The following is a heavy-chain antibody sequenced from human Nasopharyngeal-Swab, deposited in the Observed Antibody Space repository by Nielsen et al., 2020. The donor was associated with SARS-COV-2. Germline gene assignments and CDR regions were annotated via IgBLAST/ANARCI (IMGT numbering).Heavy chain of an antibody. D-gene: IGHD2-15*01. Sequence: GESLKISCAASGFTFTSYAMNWVRHAPGKGLEWVSGMSGRGDNTYYAESVKGRFTISRDTSKNTLYLQMNGLRAEDTAVYYCAKDSGAGFCDDGSCFPTNHWGQGTQVTVSS. J-gene: IGHJ5*02. CDR3: AKDSGAGFCDDGSCFPTNH. CDR1: GFTFTSYA. CDR2: MSGRGDNT. V-gene: IGHV3-23*01.